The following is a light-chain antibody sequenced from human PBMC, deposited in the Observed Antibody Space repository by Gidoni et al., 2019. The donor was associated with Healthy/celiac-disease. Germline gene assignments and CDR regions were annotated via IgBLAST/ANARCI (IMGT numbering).Light chain of an antibody. CDR2: EVS. Sequence: QSALTQPASVSGSPGPSLTIACTGTSSDVGSYNIVSWYQQHPVKAPKRMSYEVSKRPSGVSNRFSGAKSGNTASLTISGLQAEDEADYYCCSYAGSSTLVFGGGTKLTVL. CDR3: CSYAGSSTLV. V-gene: IGLV2-23*02. J-gene: IGLJ2*01. CDR1: SSDVGSYNI.